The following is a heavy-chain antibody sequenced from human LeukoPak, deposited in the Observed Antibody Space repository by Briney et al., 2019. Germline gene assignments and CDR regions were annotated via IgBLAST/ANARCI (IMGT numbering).Heavy chain of an antibody. CDR3: ARVPYCSSTSCYMYMDV. D-gene: IGHD2-2*02. J-gene: IGHJ6*03. V-gene: IGHV1-8*03. CDR2: MNPNSGNT. CDR1: GYTFTSYD. Sequence: ASVKVSCKASGYTFTSYDINWVRQATGQGLEWMGWMNPNSGNTGYAQEFQGGVTITRNTSISTAYMELSSLRSEDTAVYYCARVPYCSSTSCYMYMDVWGKGTTVTVSS.